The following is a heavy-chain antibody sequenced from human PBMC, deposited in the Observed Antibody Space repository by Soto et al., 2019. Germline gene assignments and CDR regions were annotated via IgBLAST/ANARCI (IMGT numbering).Heavy chain of an antibody. V-gene: IGHV1-3*01. Sequence: ASVKVSCKASGYTFTSYAMHWVRQAPGQRLEWMGWINAGNGNTRYSQKFQGRVTITRDTSASTAYMELSSLRSEDTAVYYCARDDFWSGYGAFYIWGQGTMVTVSS. CDR1: GYTFTSYA. CDR3: ARDDFWSGYGAFYI. CDR2: INAGNGNT. J-gene: IGHJ3*02. D-gene: IGHD3-3*01.